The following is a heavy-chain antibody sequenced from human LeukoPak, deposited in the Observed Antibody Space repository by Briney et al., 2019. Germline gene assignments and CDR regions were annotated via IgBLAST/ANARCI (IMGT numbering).Heavy chain of an antibody. CDR1: GYSISSGYY. Sequence: SETLSLTCTVSGYSISSGYYWGWIRQPPGKGLEWIGSIYHSGSTYYNPSLKSRVTISVDTSKNQFSLKLSSVTAADTAVYYCARAPGRSSSSYLGATNYYYYMDVWGKGTTVTVSS. D-gene: IGHD6-6*01. CDR2: IYHSGST. J-gene: IGHJ6*03. V-gene: IGHV4-38-2*02. CDR3: ARAPGRSSSSYLGATNYYYYMDV.